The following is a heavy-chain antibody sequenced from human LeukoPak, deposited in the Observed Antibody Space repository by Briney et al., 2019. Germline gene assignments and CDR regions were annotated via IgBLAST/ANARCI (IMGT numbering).Heavy chain of an antibody. D-gene: IGHD2-2*01. J-gene: IGHJ6*03. CDR3: ARLPNYYYHYMDV. V-gene: IGHV4-39*01. Sequence: PSETLSLTCTVSGVSISSSNSYWGWIRQPPGKGLEWIGTTYYSGSTYYNPSLKSRVTISVDTSKNQFSLKLSSVTAADTAVYYCARLPNYYYHYMDVWGKGTTVTISS. CDR1: GVSISSSNSY. CDR2: TYYSGST.